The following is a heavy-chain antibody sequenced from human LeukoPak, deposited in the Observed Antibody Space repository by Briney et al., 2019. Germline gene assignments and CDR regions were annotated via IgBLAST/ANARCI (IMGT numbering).Heavy chain of an antibody. D-gene: IGHD1-1*01. CDR1: GFTFSNFW. J-gene: IGHJ4*02. V-gene: IGHV3-7*04. Sequence: GGSLRLSCAVSGFTFSNFWMGWVRQAPGRGLEWVANIHLEGNEKYHVESVKGRFTISRDNAKNSLFLQMNGLRVEDTAVYYCARGDDFSGDHWGQGTLVTVSS. CDR2: IHLEGNEK. CDR3: ARGDDFSGDH.